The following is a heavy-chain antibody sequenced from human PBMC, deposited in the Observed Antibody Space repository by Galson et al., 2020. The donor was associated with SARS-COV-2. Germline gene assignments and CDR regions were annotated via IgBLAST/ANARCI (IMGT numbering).Heavy chain of an antibody. CDR1: GYSISSGYH. Sequence: SETLSLTCAVSGYSISSGYHWGWIRQPPGKGLECIGSIYHSGNTYYNPSLESRVTISVDTSKNQFSLKLRSVTAADTAVYYCARGNEFRPYSAFNNWGQGTLVTVS. V-gene: IGHV4-38-2*01. CDR3: ARGNEFRPYSAFNN. CDR2: IYHSGNT. J-gene: IGHJ4*02. D-gene: IGHD1-26*01.